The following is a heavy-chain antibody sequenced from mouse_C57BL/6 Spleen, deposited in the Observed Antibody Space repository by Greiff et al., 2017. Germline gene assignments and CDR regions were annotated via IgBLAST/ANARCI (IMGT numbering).Heavy chain of an antibody. CDR3: ALGGYFDV. CDR2: IDPSDSYT. Sequence: VQLQQPGAELVMPGASVKLSCKASGYTFTSYWMHWVKQRPGQGLEWIGEIDPSDSYTNYNQKFKGKSTLTVDKSSSTAYMQLSSLTSEDSAVYDCALGGYFDVWGTGTTVTVSS. J-gene: IGHJ1*03. V-gene: IGHV1-69*01. D-gene: IGHD4-1*01. CDR1: GYTFTSYW.